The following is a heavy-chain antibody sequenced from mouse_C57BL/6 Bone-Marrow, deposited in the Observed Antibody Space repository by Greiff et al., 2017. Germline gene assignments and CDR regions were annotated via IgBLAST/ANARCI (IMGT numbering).Heavy chain of an antibody. CDR2: IDPVGGAT. CDR3: TTYYYGSSCPAWFAY. J-gene: IGHJ3*01. CDR1: GFNFKDYY. Sequence: DVLLVESGAELVRPGASVKLSCTASGFNFKDYYMHWVKQRPEQGLEWIGRIDPVGGATYYAAKFQGRATMSADKSSNTAYLQISSMTSEDTAVYYGTTYYYGSSCPAWFAYWGQGTLVTVSA. V-gene: IGHV14-1*01. D-gene: IGHD1-1*01.